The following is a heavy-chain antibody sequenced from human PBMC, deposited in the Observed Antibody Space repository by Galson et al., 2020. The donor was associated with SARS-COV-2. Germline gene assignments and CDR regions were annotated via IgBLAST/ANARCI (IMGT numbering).Heavy chain of an antibody. CDR3: ARRTSIAAHYYYYYGMDV. D-gene: IGHD6-6*01. V-gene: IGHV6-1*01. J-gene: IGHJ6*02. CDR1: GDSVSSNSAA. Sequence: SQTLSLTCAISGDSVSSNSAAWNWIRQSPSRGLEWLGRTYYRSKWYNDYAVSVKSRITINPDTSKNQFSLQLNSVTPEDTAVYYCARRTSIAAHYYYYYGMDVWGQGTTVTVSS. CDR2: TYYRSKWYN.